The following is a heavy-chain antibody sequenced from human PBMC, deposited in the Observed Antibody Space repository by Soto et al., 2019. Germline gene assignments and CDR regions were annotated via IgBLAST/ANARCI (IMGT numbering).Heavy chain of an antibody. Sequence: SETLSLTCTVSGGSISSGGYYWSWIRQHPGKGLEWIGYIYYSGSTYYNPSLKSRVTISVDTSKNQFSRKLSAVTAADTAVDYCARVRKGELRLNNWFDPWGQGTLVTVSS. D-gene: IGHD1-26*01. CDR2: IYYSGST. CDR3: ARVRKGELRLNNWFDP. J-gene: IGHJ5*02. V-gene: IGHV4-31*03. CDR1: GGSISSGGYY.